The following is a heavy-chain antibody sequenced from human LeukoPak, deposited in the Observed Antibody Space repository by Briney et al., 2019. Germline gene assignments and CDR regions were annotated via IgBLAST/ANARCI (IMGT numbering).Heavy chain of an antibody. V-gene: IGHV1-69*13. CDR2: IIFLFGPE. D-gene: IGHD3-16*02. CDR1: GGTFSSYA. CDR3: ASITELMITFGGVIAHYYYYGMDV. Sequence: VASVKVSCKASGGTFSSYAISWVRQAPGQGLEWMGGIIFLFGPENYAQKFQGRVTITADESTSTAYMELSSLRSEDTAVYYCASITELMITFGGVIAHYYYYGMDVWGQGTTVTVSS. J-gene: IGHJ6*02.